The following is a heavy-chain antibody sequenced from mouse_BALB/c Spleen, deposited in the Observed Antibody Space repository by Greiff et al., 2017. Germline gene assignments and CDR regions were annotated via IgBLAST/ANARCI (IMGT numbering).Heavy chain of an antibody. Sequence: QVQLKESGPGLVAPSQSLSITCTVSGFSLTSYGVHWVRQPPGKGLEWLGVIWAGGSTNYNSALMSRLSISKDNSKSQVFLKMNSLQTDDTAMYYCARARYYYGSSHYFDYWGQGTTLTVSS. D-gene: IGHD1-1*01. CDR3: ARARYYYGSSHYFDY. V-gene: IGHV2-9*02. CDR1: GFSLTSYG. CDR2: IWAGGST. J-gene: IGHJ2*01.